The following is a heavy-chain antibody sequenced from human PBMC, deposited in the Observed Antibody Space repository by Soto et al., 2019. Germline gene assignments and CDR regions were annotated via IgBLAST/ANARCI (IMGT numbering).Heavy chain of an antibody. J-gene: IGHJ4*02. CDR1: GDSIYRSYW. V-gene: IGHV4-4*02. CDR2: IFHTGPT. Sequence: QVQLLESGPGLVKPSGTLSLTCGVSGDSIYRSYWWSWVRLPPGKGPEWIGEIFHTGPTNYNPSLKSRLTMSVDKSKKEISLKLDSVTAADTAVYFCARSARYGVVGDYWGQGTGVTVSS. D-gene: IGHD2-15*01. CDR3: ARSARYGVVGDY.